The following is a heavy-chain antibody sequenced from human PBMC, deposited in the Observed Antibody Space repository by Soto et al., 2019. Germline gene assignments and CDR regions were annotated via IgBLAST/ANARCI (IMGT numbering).Heavy chain of an antibody. CDR3: ARGLRGYSFGYSDY. J-gene: IGHJ4*02. CDR2: ISNDGSNK. CDR1: GFSFRSYA. V-gene: IGHV3-30-3*01. Sequence: QVQLVESGGGVVQPGRSLRLSCAASGFSFRSYAIHWVRQAPGKGLDWVAVISNDGSNKYYADSVKGRFTISRDNSKNTLFLQMNSLRAEDTALYYCARGLRGYSFGYSDYWGQGTLVTVSS. D-gene: IGHD5-18*01.